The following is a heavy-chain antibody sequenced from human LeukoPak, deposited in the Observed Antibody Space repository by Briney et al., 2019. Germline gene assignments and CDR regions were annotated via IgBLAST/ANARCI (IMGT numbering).Heavy chain of an antibody. Sequence: PGGSLRLSCAAPGFTFSSYGMHWVRQAPGKGLEWVAVISYDGSNKYYADSVKGRFTISRDNSKNTLYLQMNSLRAEDTAVYYCAKDPRAWDYYYYGMDVWGQGTTVTVS. J-gene: IGHJ6*02. CDR1: GFTFSSYG. CDR2: ISYDGSNK. CDR3: AKDPRAWDYYYYGMDV. V-gene: IGHV3-30*18.